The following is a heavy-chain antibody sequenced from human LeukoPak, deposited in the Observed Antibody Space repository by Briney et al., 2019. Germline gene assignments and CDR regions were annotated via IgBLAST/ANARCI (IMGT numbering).Heavy chain of an antibody. CDR1: GFSFSVNF. CDR3: ARGGSGWTFNH. Sequence: GGSLRLSCTASGFSFSVNFMGWLRQAPGKGLEWVSYINSGGDTIHYSGAVKGRFSISRDNSKRLLYLQMSRLRIDDTALYYCARGGSGWTFNHWGQGTLVSVSS. CDR2: INSGGDTI. J-gene: IGHJ4*02. V-gene: IGHV3-11*01. D-gene: IGHD2/OR15-2a*01.